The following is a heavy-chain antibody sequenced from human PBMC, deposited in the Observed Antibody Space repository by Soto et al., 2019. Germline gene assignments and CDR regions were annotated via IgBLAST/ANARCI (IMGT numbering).Heavy chain of an antibody. CDR3: ARGVAAAAANWLDP. J-gene: IGHJ5*02. CDR1: GYTFTSYA. D-gene: IGHD6-13*01. CDR2: INAGNGNT. V-gene: IGHV1-3*01. Sequence: ASVKVSCKASGYTFTSYAMHWVRQAPGQRLEWMGWINAGNGNTKYSQKFQGRVTITRDTSASTAYMELSSLRSEDTAVYYCARGVAAAAANWLDPWGQGTLVTVSS.